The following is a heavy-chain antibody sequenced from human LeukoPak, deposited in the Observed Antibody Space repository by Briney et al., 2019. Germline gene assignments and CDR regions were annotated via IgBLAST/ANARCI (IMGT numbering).Heavy chain of an antibody. CDR3: AREYGVGELLALDI. D-gene: IGHD3-10*01. CDR1: GYTFTSYG. Sequence: ASVKVSCKASGYTFTSYGISWVRQAPGQGLEWMGWISAYNGNTDYAQKLQGRVTMTTDTSTSTAYMELRSLRSDDTAVYYCAREYGVGELLALDIWGQGTMVIVSS. V-gene: IGHV1-18*01. CDR2: ISAYNGNT. J-gene: IGHJ3*02.